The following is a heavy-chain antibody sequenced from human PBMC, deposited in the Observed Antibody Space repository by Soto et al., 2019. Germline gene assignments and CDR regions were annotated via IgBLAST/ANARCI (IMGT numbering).Heavy chain of an antibody. CDR3: ASMPSVILNSYGFVTPFDI. J-gene: IGHJ3*02. D-gene: IGHD2-2*01. CDR1: GGTFSSYA. Sequence: QVQLVQSGAEMKKTGSSVKLSCKASGGTFSSYAFSWVRQAPRQGLEWMGGIIPMFRTANYAQKFRDRVTISADESTTPVYMELTGMKSDDTALYFCASMPSVILNSYGFVTPFDIWGQGTMVIVSS. V-gene: IGHV1-69*12. CDR2: IIPMFRTA.